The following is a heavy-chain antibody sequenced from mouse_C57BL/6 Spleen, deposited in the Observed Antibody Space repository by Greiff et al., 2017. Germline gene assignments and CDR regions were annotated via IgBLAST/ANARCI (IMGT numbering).Heavy chain of an antibody. CDR2: LYPGNGST. CDR1: GYTFTSYW. Sequence: QVQLQQPGAELVRPGASVKMSCKASGYTFTSYWITWLKQRPGPGLEWIGDLYPGNGSTTYNEKFKSKATLTVYTSSSTAYMQLSSLTAEYSAVYFCAISYGSSYAMDYWGQGTSVTVSS. J-gene: IGHJ4*01. CDR3: AISYGSSYAMDY. D-gene: IGHD1-1*01. V-gene: IGHV1-55*01.